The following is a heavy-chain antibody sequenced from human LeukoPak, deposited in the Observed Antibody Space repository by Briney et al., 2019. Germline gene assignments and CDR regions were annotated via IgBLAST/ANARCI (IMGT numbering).Heavy chain of an antibody. V-gene: IGHV3-74*01. J-gene: IGHJ4*02. Sequence: GGSLRLSCAASGFTFSNYWMHWVRQAPGKGLVWVSRIKGDGSYPTSEDSEKGPSNISRDNDKNTLYLQMNSLRAEDTAVYYCARHASYGYDYWGQGTLVTVSS. CDR1: GFTFSNYW. D-gene: IGHD5-18*01. CDR3: ARHASYGYDY. CDR2: IKGDGSYP.